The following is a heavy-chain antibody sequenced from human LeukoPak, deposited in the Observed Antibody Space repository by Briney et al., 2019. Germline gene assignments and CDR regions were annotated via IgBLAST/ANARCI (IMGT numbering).Heavy chain of an antibody. J-gene: IGHJ6*03. Sequence: ASVKVSCXASGYTFTSYGISWVRQALGQGLEWMGWISAYNGNTNSAQKLQGRVTMTTDTSTSTAYMELRSLRSDDTAVYYCARDRGYSYGYNYYYMDVWGKGTTVTVSS. V-gene: IGHV1-18*01. CDR3: ARDRGYSYGYNYYYMDV. CDR2: ISAYNGNT. CDR1: GYTFTSYG. D-gene: IGHD5-18*01.